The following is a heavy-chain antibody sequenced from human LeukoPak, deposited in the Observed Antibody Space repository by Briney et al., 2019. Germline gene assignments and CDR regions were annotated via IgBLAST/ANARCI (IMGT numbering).Heavy chain of an antibody. CDR2: IYANGIT. J-gene: IGHJ4*02. CDR3: ARETADLGRSLDY. D-gene: IGHD1-1*01. V-gene: IGHV4-4*07. CDR1: GGSISSYY. Sequence: SETLSLTCTVSGGSISSYYWSWIRQPAGKGLEWIGRIYANGITNCNPSLKSRVTMALDTSKNQFSLNLTSVTAADTAVYYYARETADLGRSLDYWGQGTLVTVSS.